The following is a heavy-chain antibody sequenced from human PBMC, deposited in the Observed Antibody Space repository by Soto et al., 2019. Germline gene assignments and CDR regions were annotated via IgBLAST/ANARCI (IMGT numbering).Heavy chain of an antibody. Sequence: PSETLSLTCPVSSDSMTSYYWTWIRQPPGKGLECIGYIYHSGITNYNPSLKSRVTISLDTSKNQFSLRLSSVTAADTAVYYCARMSLFYFFVSWGQGTLVTVSS. D-gene: IGHD3-9*01. CDR1: SDSMTSYY. CDR3: ARMSLFYFFVS. J-gene: IGHJ4*01. V-gene: IGHV4-59*01. CDR2: IYHSGIT.